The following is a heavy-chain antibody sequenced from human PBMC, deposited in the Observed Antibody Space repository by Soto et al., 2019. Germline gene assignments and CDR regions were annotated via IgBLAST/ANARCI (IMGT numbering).Heavy chain of an antibody. CDR3: ARAAIEGHQIEGQPPSSQTLDY. CDR2: INPSGSA. V-gene: IGHV4-4*08. D-gene: IGHD1-1*01. Sequence: SETLSLTCTVSGGSISSYYWSWIRQPPGKGLEWIGYINPSGSANYSPSLKSRVTISVDTSKNQFSLKLTSVTAADTAVYFCARAAIEGHQIEGQPPSSQTLDYWGQGTLVTVSS. J-gene: IGHJ4*02. CDR1: GGSISSYY.